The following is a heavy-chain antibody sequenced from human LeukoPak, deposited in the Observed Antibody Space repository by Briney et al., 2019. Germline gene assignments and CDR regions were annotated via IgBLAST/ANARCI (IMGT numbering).Heavy chain of an antibody. CDR3: AKVIRGGYGMDV. J-gene: IGHJ6*02. D-gene: IGHD3-10*01. Sequence: GGSLRLSCAASGFTFSSYSMNWVRQAPGKGLEWVSYISDSSSLTYYADSVKGRFTISRDNAKNSLSLQLNSLRDEDTAVYFCAKVIRGGYGMDVWGQGTTVTVSS. V-gene: IGHV3-48*02. CDR2: ISDSSSLT. CDR1: GFTFSSYS.